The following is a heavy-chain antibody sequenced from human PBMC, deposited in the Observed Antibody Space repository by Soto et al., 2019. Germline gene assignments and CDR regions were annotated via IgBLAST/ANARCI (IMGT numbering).Heavy chain of an antibody. Sequence: GGSLRLSCAAYALTFSNYGMHWVRPAPGNGLGRVAGTWHDGNKKYYEDSVKGRFTIPGDNSNNTLYVQMTSLRAEDTAVYYGARGLHSLFDYWGQGALVTVSS. CDR2: TWHDGNKK. CDR3: ARGLHSLFDY. CDR1: ALTFSNYG. V-gene: IGHV3-33*01. D-gene: IGHD2-21*01. J-gene: IGHJ4*02.